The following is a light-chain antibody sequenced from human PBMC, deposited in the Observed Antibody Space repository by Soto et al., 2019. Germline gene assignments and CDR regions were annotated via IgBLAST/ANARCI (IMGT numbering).Light chain of an antibody. J-gene: IGLJ1*01. V-gene: IGLV2-14*01. Sequence: QSVLTQPASVSGSPGQSITISCTGTSSDVGGYNYVSWYQQHPGKVPKLMIYEVSNRPSGVSNRFSGSKSGNTASLTISGLQAEDEADYYCSSFTSTSTYVFGTGTKLTGL. CDR2: EVS. CDR3: SSFTSTSTYV. CDR1: SSDVGGYNY.